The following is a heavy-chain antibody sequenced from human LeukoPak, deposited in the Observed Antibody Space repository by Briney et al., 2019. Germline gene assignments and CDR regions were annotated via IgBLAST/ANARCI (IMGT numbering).Heavy chain of an antibody. Sequence: GGSLRLSCAASGFNFSSYAMSWVRQAPGKGLEGVSAISGSGIYTYYADSVKGRFTISRDNSKNTLYLQMNTLRAEDTAVYYCAKSRAVDVNWFDPWGQGTLVTVSS. CDR1: GFNFSSYA. CDR3: AKSRAVDVNWFDP. V-gene: IGHV3-23*01. D-gene: IGHD3-10*01. J-gene: IGHJ5*02. CDR2: ISGSGIYT.